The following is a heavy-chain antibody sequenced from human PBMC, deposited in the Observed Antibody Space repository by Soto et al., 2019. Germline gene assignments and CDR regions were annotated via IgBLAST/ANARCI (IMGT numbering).Heavy chain of an antibody. CDR3: AKTISTYSGDTRGRRALVEY. Sequence: GSLRLSCAASGFTFSTYGMHWVRQPPGKGLEWVAVISSDGKSEHYADPVKGRFSISRDNSKNTLSLQMNSLRVEDRAVYYCAKTISTYSGDTRGRRALVEYWGQGTMVTVSS. CDR2: ISSDGKSE. CDR1: GFTFSTYG. D-gene: IGHD3-22*01. V-gene: IGHV3-30*18. J-gene: IGHJ4*02.